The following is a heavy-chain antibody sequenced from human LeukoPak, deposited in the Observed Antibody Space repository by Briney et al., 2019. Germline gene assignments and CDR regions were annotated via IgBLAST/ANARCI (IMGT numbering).Heavy chain of an antibody. CDR2: IYIDGNT. CDR1: GFSVTSKY. Sequence: GGSLRLSCAASGFSVTSKYMNWVRQAPGKGLEWVSVIYIDGNTYYADSVKGRFTISRDNSKNTLYLQMNTLRAEDTAVHYCARGGVVVALGSYGMDVWGQGTTVTVSS. V-gene: IGHV3-53*01. D-gene: IGHD2-15*01. J-gene: IGHJ6*02. CDR3: ARGGVVVALGSYGMDV.